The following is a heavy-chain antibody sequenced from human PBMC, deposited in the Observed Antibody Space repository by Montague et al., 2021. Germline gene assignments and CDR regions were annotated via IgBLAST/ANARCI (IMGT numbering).Heavy chain of an antibody. V-gene: IGHV4-59*01. J-gene: IGHJ6*02. CDR2: IYYSRRT. CDR1: GASISGYY. CDR3: AVTNPCYYYGMDV. D-gene: IGHD1-14*01. Sequence: SETLSLTCSVSGASISGYYWSWIRQPPGKGLEWIGYIYYSRRTNYNPSLKSRVTISVGTSKNQFSLKLSSVTAADTAFYYCAVTNPCYYYGMDVWGQGTTVTVSS.